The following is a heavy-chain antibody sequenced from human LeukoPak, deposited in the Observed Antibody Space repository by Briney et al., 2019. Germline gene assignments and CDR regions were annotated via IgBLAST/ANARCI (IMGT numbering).Heavy chain of an antibody. CDR2: IYMGTT. J-gene: IGHJ4*02. Sequence: SETLSLTCTVSGGSISTLLWTWIRQSAGKGLEWIGRIYMGTTYYNPSVESRATISVDTSNNRFSLKLTSLTAAVTAVYYCARGTEMTSSSGYYSFDYWGRGSLVTVSS. V-gene: IGHV4-4*07. D-gene: IGHD3-22*01. CDR1: GGSISTLL. CDR3: ARGTEMTSSSGYYSFDY.